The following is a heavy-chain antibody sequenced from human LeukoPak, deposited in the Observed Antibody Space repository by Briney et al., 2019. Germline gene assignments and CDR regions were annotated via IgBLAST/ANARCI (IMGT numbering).Heavy chain of an antibody. CDR1: GYTFTSYG. CDR3: ARVWHDILTGYDAFDI. Sequence: ASVKVSCKASGYTFTSYGISWVRQAPGQGLEWMGWISAYNGNTNYAQKLQGRVTMTTDTSTSTAYMELRSLRSDDTAVYYCARVWHDILTGYDAFDIWGQGTMVTVSS. V-gene: IGHV1-18*01. D-gene: IGHD3-9*01. CDR2: ISAYNGNT. J-gene: IGHJ3*02.